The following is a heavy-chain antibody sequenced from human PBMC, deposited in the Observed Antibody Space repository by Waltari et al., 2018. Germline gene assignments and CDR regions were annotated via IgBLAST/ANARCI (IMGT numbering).Heavy chain of an antibody. Sequence: QVQLQKSGPGLVKPSETLSLTCTVSGGSISSYYWNWIRQPPGKGLEWIGYIYYTGSTNYNPSLKSRVTISVDTSKNQFSLKLTSVTAADTAVYYCARGSGYSSVTLWGQGTLVTVSS. CDR2: IYYTGST. J-gene: IGHJ4*02. CDR3: ARGSGYSSVTL. CDR1: GGSISSYY. D-gene: IGHD5-18*01. V-gene: IGHV4-59*01.